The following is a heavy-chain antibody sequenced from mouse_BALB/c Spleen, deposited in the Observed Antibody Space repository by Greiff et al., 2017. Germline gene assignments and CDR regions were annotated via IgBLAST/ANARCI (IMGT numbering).Heavy chain of an antibody. Sequence: EVQLQQSGAELVKPGASVKLSCTASGFNIKDTYMHWVKQRPEQGLEWIGRIDPANGNTKYDPKFQGKATITADTSSNTAYLQLSSLTSEDTAVYYCARRASYYGYAWFAYWGQGTLVTVSA. CDR1: GFNIKDTY. D-gene: IGHD2-2*01. V-gene: IGHV14-3*02. CDR3: ARRASYYGYAWFAY. J-gene: IGHJ3*01. CDR2: IDPANGNT.